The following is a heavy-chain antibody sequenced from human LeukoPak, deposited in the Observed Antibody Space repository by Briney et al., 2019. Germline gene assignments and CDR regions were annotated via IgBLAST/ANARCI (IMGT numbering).Heavy chain of an antibody. CDR1: GFIFSSYA. CDR3: NNREF. Sequence: GGSLRLSCSASGFIFSSYAMNWVRQAPGKGLEWVGRIKSKTDGGTIDYAAPVKGRLTISRDDSKNTLYLQMNSLKTEDTAVYYCNNREFWGQGTLVTVSS. J-gene: IGHJ4*02. D-gene: IGHD3-10*01. CDR2: IKSKTDGGTI. V-gene: IGHV3-15*07.